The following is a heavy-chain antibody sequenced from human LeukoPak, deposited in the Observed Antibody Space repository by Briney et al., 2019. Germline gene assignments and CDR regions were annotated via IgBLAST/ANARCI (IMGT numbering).Heavy chain of an antibody. Sequence: GGSLRLSCAASGFTFRSYGMHWVRQAPGKGLEWVAVISYDGSNKYYADSVKGRFTISRDNSKNTLYLQMNSLRAEDTAVYYCAKVFGELLKDYWGQGTLVTVSS. J-gene: IGHJ4*02. D-gene: IGHD3-10*01. V-gene: IGHV3-30*18. CDR1: GFTFRSYG. CDR3: AKVFGELLKDY. CDR2: ISYDGSNK.